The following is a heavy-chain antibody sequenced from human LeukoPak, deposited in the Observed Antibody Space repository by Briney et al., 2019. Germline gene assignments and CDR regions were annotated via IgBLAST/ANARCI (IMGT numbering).Heavy chain of an antibody. V-gene: IGHV3-23*01. Sequence: GGSLRLSCAVSGITLSNYGMSWVRQAPGKGLEWVAGISGSAGGTYYADSVKGRFTISRDNAKNTLYLQLNNLRVEDTAVYFCAKRGVVIRVILVGFHKEANYFDSWGQGALVTVSS. D-gene: IGHD3-22*01. CDR1: GITLSNYG. CDR3: AKRGVVIRVILVGFHKEANYFDS. J-gene: IGHJ4*02. CDR2: ISGSAGGT.